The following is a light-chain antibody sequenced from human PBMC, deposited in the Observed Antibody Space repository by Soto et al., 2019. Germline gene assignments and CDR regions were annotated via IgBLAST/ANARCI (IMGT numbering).Light chain of an antibody. CDR2: GAS. V-gene: IGKV3-20*01. J-gene: IGKJ3*01. CDR1: QSVSRSY. CDR3: QQYGSSIFT. Sequence: EIVLTRSPGTLSLSPGERASVSCRASQSVSRSYLGWYQQKPGQAPRLLIYGASTRATSIPARFSGSGSGTDFTLTISRLEPEDFAVYYWQQYGSSIFTFGPGTKVDIK.